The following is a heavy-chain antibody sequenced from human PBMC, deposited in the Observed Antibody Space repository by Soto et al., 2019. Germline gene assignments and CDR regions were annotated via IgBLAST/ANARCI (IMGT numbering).Heavy chain of an antibody. CDR2: IIPIFGTA. J-gene: IGHJ4*02. D-gene: IGHD3-22*01. CDR3: ARDATLYDTTAYYYLY. Sequence: QVHLVQSGAEVKKPGSSVKVSCKASGGTFSNYGVNWVRQAPGQGLEWMGGIIPIFGTANYAQKFQGRVTITADDSTRTAYMELSSLRSDDTAVYYCARDATLYDTTAYYYLYWGQGTLVTVSS. V-gene: IGHV1-69*01. CDR1: GGTFSNYG.